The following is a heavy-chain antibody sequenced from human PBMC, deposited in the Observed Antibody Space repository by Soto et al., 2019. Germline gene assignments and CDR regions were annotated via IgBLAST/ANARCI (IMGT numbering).Heavy chain of an antibody. J-gene: IGHJ5*02. Sequence: SEALSLTCTVSGGSIRRYYLSGIRQPPGKGLEWIGYIYYSGSTNYNPSLKSRVTISVDTSKNQFSLKLSSVTAADTAVYYCARAKAPLYSSSWYWFDPWGQGTLVTVS. D-gene: IGHD6-13*01. CDR1: GGSIRRYY. V-gene: IGHV4-59*08. CDR2: IYYSGST. CDR3: ARAKAPLYSSSWYWFDP.